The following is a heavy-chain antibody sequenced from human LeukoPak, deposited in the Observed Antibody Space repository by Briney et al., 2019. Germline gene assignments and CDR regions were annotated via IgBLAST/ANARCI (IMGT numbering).Heavy chain of an antibody. J-gene: IGHJ4*02. V-gene: IGHV1-8*01. Sequence: ASVKVSCRASGYTFTSYDFNWVRQATGQRPEWMGWMSPNSGDTGYAQKFQDRVTMTRNTSISTAHMELSSLRSDDTAVYYCARGPPNWGYDYWGPGTLVTVSS. CDR3: ARGPPNWGYDY. CDR2: MSPNSGDT. D-gene: IGHD7-27*01. CDR1: GYTFTSYD.